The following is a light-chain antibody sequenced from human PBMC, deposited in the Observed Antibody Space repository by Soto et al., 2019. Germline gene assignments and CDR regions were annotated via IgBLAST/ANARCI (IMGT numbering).Light chain of an antibody. CDR1: QSVSSSY. CDR3: HHYSSSLYT. V-gene: IGKV3-20*01. Sequence: EIVLTQSPGTLSLSPGERATLSCRASQSVSSSYLAWYQQRPGQAPRLIIYGASSRATGIPDRFSGSGSGTDFTLTISRLEPEDFAVYSCHHYSSSLYTFGQCTKLEIK. J-gene: IGKJ2*01. CDR2: GAS.